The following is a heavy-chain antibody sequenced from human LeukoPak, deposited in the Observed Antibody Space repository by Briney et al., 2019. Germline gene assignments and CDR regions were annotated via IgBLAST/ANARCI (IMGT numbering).Heavy chain of an antibody. CDR2: INEGGSAD. Sequence: GGSLRLSCAASGFTFSSLWMSWVRQAPGKGLEWVANINEGGSADYYADSVRGRFTISRDNAKDSLHLQMNDLRAEDTSVYYCARDWEHNRDYWGQGTLVTVSS. CDR3: ARDWEHNRDY. D-gene: IGHD1/OR15-1a*01. CDR1: GFTFSSLW. J-gene: IGHJ4*02. V-gene: IGHV3-7*01.